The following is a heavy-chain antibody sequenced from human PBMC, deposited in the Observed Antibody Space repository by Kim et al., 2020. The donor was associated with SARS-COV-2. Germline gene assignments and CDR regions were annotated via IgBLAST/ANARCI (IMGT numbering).Heavy chain of an antibody. Sequence: GGSLRLSCAASGFTFSSYAMSWVRQAPGKGLEWVSAISGSGGSTYYADSVKGRFTISRDNSKNTLYLQMNSLRAEDTAVYYCAKIVVVPAAMRVPGPSDYWGQGTRVTGSS. D-gene: IGHD2-2*01. CDR1: GFTFSSYA. V-gene: IGHV3-23*01. J-gene: IGHJ4*02. CDR3: AKIVVVPAAMRVPGPSDY. CDR2: ISGSGGST.